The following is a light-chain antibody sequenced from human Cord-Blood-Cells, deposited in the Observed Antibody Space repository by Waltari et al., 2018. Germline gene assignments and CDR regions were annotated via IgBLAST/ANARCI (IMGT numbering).Light chain of an antibody. Sequence: EIVLTQSPATLSLSPGATATLSCRDSQSVSSYLAWYQQKPGQAPRHLIYDASNRATCNPARFSDSCSGTDFTLTISSLEHEDFAVCKCQRRSNWPTSTIGEGTRLEI. V-gene: IGKV3-11*01. CDR2: DAS. CDR3: QRRSNWPTST. J-gene: IGKJ5*01. CDR1: QSVSSY.